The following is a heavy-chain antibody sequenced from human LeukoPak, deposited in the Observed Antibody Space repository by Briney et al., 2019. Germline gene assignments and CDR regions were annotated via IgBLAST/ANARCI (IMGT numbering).Heavy chain of an antibody. CDR2: IQYDGSTT. CDR3: ARALVAGVTLNALDI. D-gene: IGHD2-15*01. CDR1: GFSFSSYW. J-gene: IGHJ3*02. V-gene: IGHV3-74*01. Sequence: GGSLRLSCAASGFSFSSYWMHWVRQAPGKGLVWVARIQYDGSTTNYADSVKGRFTISRVNAKKTLYVQMNSLRAEDTAVYYCARALVAGVTLNALDIWGQGTMVTVSS.